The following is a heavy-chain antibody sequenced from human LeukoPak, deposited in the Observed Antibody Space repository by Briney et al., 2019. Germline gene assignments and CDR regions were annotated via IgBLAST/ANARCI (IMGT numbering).Heavy chain of an antibody. CDR1: GYTFTGYY. Sequence: ASVKVSCKASGYTFTGYYMHWVRQAPGQGLEWMGWINPNSGGTNHAQKLQGRVTMTRDTSISTAYMELSRLRSDDTAVYYCAREGFRSGSYYDGWFDPWGQGTLVTVSS. CDR3: AREGFRSGSYYDGWFDP. D-gene: IGHD1-26*01. CDR2: INPNSGGT. V-gene: IGHV1-2*02. J-gene: IGHJ5*02.